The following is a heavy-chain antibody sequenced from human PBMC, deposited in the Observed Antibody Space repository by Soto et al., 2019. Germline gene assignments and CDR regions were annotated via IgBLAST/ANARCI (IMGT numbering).Heavy chain of an antibody. D-gene: IGHD1-26*01. CDR3: ARDGVGATTFFGYNDY. CDR1: VNIFNGYG. J-gene: IGHJ4*02. CDR2: IRYDGSKI. Sequence: VQLVESGGCVVQPGGSLRLSCASSVNIFNGYGMHGVRQPQGKGLEWVAVIRYDGSKIFYADSVKGRFTISRDNSKNTLYLQMNSLRAEDTAVYYCARDGVGATTFFGYNDYWGQGTLVTVSS. V-gene: IGHV3-33*01.